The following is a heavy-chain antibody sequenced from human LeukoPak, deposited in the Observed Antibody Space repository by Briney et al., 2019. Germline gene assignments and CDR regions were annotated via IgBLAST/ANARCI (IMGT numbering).Heavy chain of an antibody. Sequence: ASVKVSCKASGYTFTSYDINWVRQATGQGLEWMGWMNPNSGNTGYAQKFQGRVTMTKNTSISTAYMELSSLRSEDTAVYYCARRSQWGSSPQNDAFDIWGQGTMVTVSS. J-gene: IGHJ3*02. D-gene: IGHD2-8*01. CDR2: MNPNSGNT. V-gene: IGHV1-8*01. CDR3: ARRSQWGSSPQNDAFDI. CDR1: GYTFTSYD.